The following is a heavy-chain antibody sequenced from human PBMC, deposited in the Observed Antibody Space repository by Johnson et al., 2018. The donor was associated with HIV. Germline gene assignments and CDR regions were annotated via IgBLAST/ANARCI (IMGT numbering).Heavy chain of an antibody. V-gene: IGHV3-48*01. CDR2: SSSSGSNK. D-gene: IGHD2-15*01. CDR1: GFTFSNYD. CDR3: AKVGLGHRKGFDI. Sequence: VQLVESGGGLVQPGGSLRLSCAASGFTFSNYDMHWVRQTAGRRLEWDSYSSSSGSNKYYADSVKGRFTISRDNYKNTRYLQMDRRRAEDTAVYFCAKVGLGHRKGFDIWGQGTMVTVSS. J-gene: IGHJ3*02.